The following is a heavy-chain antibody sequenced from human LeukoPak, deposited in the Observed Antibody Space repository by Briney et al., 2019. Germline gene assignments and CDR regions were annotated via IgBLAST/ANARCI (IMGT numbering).Heavy chain of an antibody. J-gene: IGHJ4*02. Sequence: GGSLRLSCAASGFTFSSYGMHWVRQAPGKGLEWVAFIRYDGSNKYYADSVKGRFTISRDNSKNTLYLQMNSLRAEDTAVYYCAKTGYCSSTSCSIYYFNYWGQGTLVTVSS. CDR3: AKTGYCSSTSCSIYYFNY. V-gene: IGHV3-30*02. CDR2: IRYDGSNK. D-gene: IGHD2-2*03. CDR1: GFTFSSYG.